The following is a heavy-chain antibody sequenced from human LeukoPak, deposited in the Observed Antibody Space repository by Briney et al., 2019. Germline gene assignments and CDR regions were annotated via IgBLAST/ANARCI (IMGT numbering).Heavy chain of an antibody. D-gene: IGHD6-19*01. CDR3: ARVKRSAYSSGSNWFDP. CDR1: GYTFTGYY. V-gene: IGHV1-2*02. Sequence: ASVKVSCKASGYTFTGYYMHWVRQAPGQGLEWRGWINPNSGGANYAQKFQGRVTMTRDTSISTAYMELSRLRSDDTCVYYCARVKRSAYSSGSNWFDPWGQGTLVTVSS. J-gene: IGHJ5*02. CDR2: INPNSGGA.